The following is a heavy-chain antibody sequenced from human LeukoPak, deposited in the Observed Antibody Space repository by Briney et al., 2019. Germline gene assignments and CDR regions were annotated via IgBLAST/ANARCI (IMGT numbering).Heavy chain of an antibody. Sequence: GASVKVSCKASGYTFTSYGISWVRQAPGQGLEWKGWISAYNGNTNYAQKLQGRVTMTTDTSTSTAYMELRSLRSDDTAVYYCAIPWQWLGYYYYGMDVWGQGTTVTVSS. J-gene: IGHJ6*02. D-gene: IGHD6-19*01. CDR3: AIPWQWLGYYYYGMDV. CDR1: GYTFTSYG. V-gene: IGHV1-18*01. CDR2: ISAYNGNT.